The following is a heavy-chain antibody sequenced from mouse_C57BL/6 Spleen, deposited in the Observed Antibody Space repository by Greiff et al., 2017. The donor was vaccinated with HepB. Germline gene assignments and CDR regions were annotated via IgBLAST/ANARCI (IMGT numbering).Heavy chain of an antibody. J-gene: IGHJ1*03. CDR3: TGGTTVVAHWYFDV. Sequence: EVKLMESGGGLVQPGGSMKLSCVASGFTFSNYWMNWVRQSPEKGLEWVAQIRLKSDNYATHYAESVKGRFTISRDDSKSSVYLQMNNLRAEDTGIYYCTGGTTVVAHWYFDVWGTGTTVTVSS. CDR2: IRLKSDNYAT. D-gene: IGHD1-1*01. V-gene: IGHV6-3*01. CDR1: GFTFSNYW.